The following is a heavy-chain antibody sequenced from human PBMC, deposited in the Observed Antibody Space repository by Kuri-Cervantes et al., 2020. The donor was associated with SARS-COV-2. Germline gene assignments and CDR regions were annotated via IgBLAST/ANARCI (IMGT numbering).Heavy chain of an antibody. CDR3: AKDGGSYSFSSAYGMDV. CDR2: INSDGSST. CDR1: GFTFSSYW. V-gene: IGHV3-74*01. J-gene: IGHJ6*02. D-gene: IGHD1-26*01. Sequence: GGSLRLSCAASGFTFSSYWMHWVRQAPGKGLVWVSRINSDGSSTSYADSVKGRFTISRDNAKNTLYLQMNSLRAEDTAVYYCAKDGGSYSFSSAYGMDVWGQGTTVTVSS.